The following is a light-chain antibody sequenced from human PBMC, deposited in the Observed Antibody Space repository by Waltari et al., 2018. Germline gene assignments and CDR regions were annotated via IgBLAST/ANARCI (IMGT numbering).Light chain of an antibody. CDR1: QSVSSSY. CDR2: GTS. Sequence: TQSPGTLSLSPGERATLSCRASQSVSSSYLAWYQQNPGQAPRLLIYGTSSRATGIPDRFSGSGSGTDFTLTISRLEPEDFAVYYCQQYGRSWNTFGQGTKLEIK. CDR3: QQYGRSWNT. V-gene: IGKV3-20*01. J-gene: IGKJ2*01.